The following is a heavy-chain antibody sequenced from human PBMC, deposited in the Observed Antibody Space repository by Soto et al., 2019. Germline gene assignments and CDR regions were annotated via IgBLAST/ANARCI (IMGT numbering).Heavy chain of an antibody. Sequence: GGSLRLSCAASGFTFSSYTMNWVRQAPGKGLEWVSYISSRSSSTYYADSVKGRFTISRDNAKNSLYLQMNSLREEDTAVYYCARDLGPYTSSWYMYFQHWGQGTLVTVSS. J-gene: IGHJ1*01. CDR2: ISSRSSST. V-gene: IGHV3-48*02. D-gene: IGHD6-13*01. CDR3: ARDLGPYTSSWYMYFQH. CDR1: GFTFSSYT.